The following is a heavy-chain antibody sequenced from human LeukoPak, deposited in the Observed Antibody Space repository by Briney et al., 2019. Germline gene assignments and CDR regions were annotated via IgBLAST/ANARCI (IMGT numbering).Heavy chain of an antibody. J-gene: IGHJ6*04. CDR2: IYKSGST. Sequence: SETLSLTSTESGGSISSGSYYCSWIRQPAGKGLERIGHIYKSGSTNYNPSLKSRVTVSVDTSKNQFSLKLSSVTAADTAVYYCAKGPPYAPGVLDVWGKGTTVTISS. CDR3: AKGPPYAPGVLDV. D-gene: IGHD7-27*01. V-gene: IGHV4-61*09. CDR1: GGSISSGSYY.